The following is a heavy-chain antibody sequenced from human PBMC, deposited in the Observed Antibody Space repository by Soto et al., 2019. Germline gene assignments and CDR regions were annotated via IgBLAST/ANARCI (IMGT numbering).Heavy chain of an antibody. CDR2: IDNRYSTI. J-gene: IGHJ4*02. CDR3: LRDYLYGLDY. V-gene: IGHV3-48*02. Sequence: GGSLRLSCAASGFTFTSYSMNWVRQAPGKGLEWISYIDNRYSTISYADSVKGRFTISTDFAKNSLYLQMDSLRDEDTAVYYCLRDYLYGLDYWGQGTLVTVSS. D-gene: IGHD3-16*01. CDR1: GFTFTSYS.